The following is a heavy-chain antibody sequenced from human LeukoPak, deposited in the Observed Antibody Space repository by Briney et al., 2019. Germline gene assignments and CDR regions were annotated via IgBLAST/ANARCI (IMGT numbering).Heavy chain of an antibody. D-gene: IGHD3-3*01. CDR2: INTDGSST. V-gene: IGHV3-74*01. CDR1: GFTFSSYW. Sequence: GGSLRLSCAASGFTFSSYWMHWVRQAPGKGLVWVSRINTDGSSTSYADSVKGRFTISRDNAKNTLYLQLNSLRAEDTAVYYCARVMTYYDFWSGSMDVWGKGTTVTVSS. CDR3: ARVMTYYDFWSGSMDV. J-gene: IGHJ6*04.